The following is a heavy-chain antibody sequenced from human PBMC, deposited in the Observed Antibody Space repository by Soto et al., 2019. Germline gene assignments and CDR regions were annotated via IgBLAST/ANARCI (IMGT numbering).Heavy chain of an antibody. V-gene: IGHV3-64*07. D-gene: IGHD2-8*01. CDR2: ITGNGGSA. CDR1: GFSFSTYD. Sequence: EVQLVESGGALVQPGESLRLSCAASGFSFSTYDMHWVRQAPGKGLEYVSVITGNGGSAYYADSVKGRFTISRDNSKNTLYIQMGSLRPEDMAVYYCAGVRRAYGAYDYWGQGTLVTVSS. J-gene: IGHJ4*02. CDR3: AGVRRAYGAYDY.